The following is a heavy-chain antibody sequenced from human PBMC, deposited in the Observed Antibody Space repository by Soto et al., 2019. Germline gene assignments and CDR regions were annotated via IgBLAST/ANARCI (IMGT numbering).Heavy chain of an antibody. CDR3: AKDGVKGWLQFYHY. CDR1: GFTFSSYA. Sequence: EVQLLESGGGLVQPGGSLRLSCAASGFTFSSYAMSWVHQAPGKGLEWVSAISGSGGSTYYADSVKGRFTISRDNSKNTLYLQMNSLRAEDTAVYYCAKDGVKGWLQFYHYWGQGTLVTVSS. V-gene: IGHV3-23*01. CDR2: ISGSGGST. D-gene: IGHD5-12*01. J-gene: IGHJ4*02.